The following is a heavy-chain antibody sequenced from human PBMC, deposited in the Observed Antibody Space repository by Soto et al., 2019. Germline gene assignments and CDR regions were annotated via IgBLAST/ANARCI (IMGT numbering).Heavy chain of an antibody. CDR2: IIPILGIA. J-gene: IGHJ4*02. CDR3: ARAGEGGYCSGGSCYDY. D-gene: IGHD2-15*01. V-gene: IGHV1-69*02. CDR1: GGTFSSYT. Sequence: QVQLVQSGAEVKKPGSSVKVSCKASGGTFSSYTISWVRQAPGQGLEWMGRIIPILGIANYAQKFQGRVTITADKSTSTAYMELSSLSSEDTAVYYCARAGEGGYCSGGSCYDYWGQGTLVTVSS.